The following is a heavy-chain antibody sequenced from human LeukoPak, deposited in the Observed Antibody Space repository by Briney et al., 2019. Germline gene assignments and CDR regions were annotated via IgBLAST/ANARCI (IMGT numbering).Heavy chain of an antibody. CDR3: ATYYCSSVCRFDN. CDR2: IYSSGST. CDR1: GGSMSSYY. D-gene: IGHD2-2*01. Sequence: SETLSLTCTVSGGSMSSYYWSWIRQPAGKGLEWIGRIYSSGSTNYNPSLKSRVTMSVDTSKNQFSLKLSSVTATDTAMYYCATYYCSSVCRFDNWGQGTLVTVSS. J-gene: IGHJ4*02. V-gene: IGHV4-4*07.